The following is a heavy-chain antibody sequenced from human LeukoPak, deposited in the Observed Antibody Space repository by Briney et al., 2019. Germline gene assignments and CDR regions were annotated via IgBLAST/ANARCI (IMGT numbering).Heavy chain of an antibody. CDR2: IWSDGTNK. V-gene: IGHV3-33*06. Sequence: GGSLRLSCAASGFSFVSYAMHWVRQTPGKGLEWVALIWSDGTNKYYADSVKGRFTISRDNSKNTLYLQMNSLRAEDTAVYYCAKPAGTFSFYYYYGMDVWGQGTTVTVSS. D-gene: IGHD6-19*01. CDR1: GFSFVSYA. CDR3: AKPAGTFSFYYYYGMDV. J-gene: IGHJ6*02.